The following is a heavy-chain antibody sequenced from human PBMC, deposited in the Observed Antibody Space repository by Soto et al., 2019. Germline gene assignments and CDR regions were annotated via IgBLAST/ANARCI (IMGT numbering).Heavy chain of an antibody. CDR2: INAGNGNT. CDR3: VAVDLGDY. D-gene: IGHD3-16*01. J-gene: IGHJ4*02. CDR1: GYTFTSYA. Sequence: VQLVQSAAEVKNPGASVKVSCKASGYTFTSYAMHWVRQAPGQSPEWMGWINAGNGNTQYVQKFQDRVNFTRDTSATTAYMEVSSLRSEDTDVYYCVAVDLGDYWGQGTLVTVSS. V-gene: IGHV1-3*01.